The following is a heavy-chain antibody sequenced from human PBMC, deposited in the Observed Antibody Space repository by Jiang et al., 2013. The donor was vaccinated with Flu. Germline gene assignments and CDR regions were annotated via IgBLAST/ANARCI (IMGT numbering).Heavy chain of an antibody. D-gene: IGHD3-10*01. CDR3: ARAHYPAIHDF. Sequence: GSGLVKPSQTLSLTCSVSGGSVSDAGFYWSWIRQLPGKGLEWIGYIYYTGSTFHNPSLKSRFTISLNTSENQFSLNLNSVTAADTAVYYCARAHYPAIHDFWGQGTLVIVSS. CDR2: IYYTGST. CDR1: GGSVSDAGFY. J-gene: IGHJ4*02. V-gene: IGHV4-31*03.